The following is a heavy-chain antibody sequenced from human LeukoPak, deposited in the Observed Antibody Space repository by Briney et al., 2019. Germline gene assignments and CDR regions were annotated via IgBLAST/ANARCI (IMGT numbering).Heavy chain of an antibody. D-gene: IGHD1-26*01. Sequence: PGGSLRLSCVASGFTFGSYSMHWVRQAPGKGLEWVTFILYDGSNTYYADSVKGRFTISRDNSKNTLYLQMDSLRAEDTAVYYCATDRNSGKYYDYWGQGTLVTVSS. CDR3: ATDRNSGKYYDY. V-gene: IGHV3-30*04. CDR1: GFTFGSYS. J-gene: IGHJ4*02. CDR2: ILYDGSNT.